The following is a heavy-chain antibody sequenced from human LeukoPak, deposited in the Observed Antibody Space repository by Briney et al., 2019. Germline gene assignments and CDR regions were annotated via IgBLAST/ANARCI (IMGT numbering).Heavy chain of an antibody. CDR3: AREDDRSFGAYDC. V-gene: IGHV1-18*01. D-gene: IGHD4-17*01. CDR2: VSKYTGNA. Sequence: ASVKVSCKASKYTFGDYDVTWGRQAPGQGLEWMGWVSKYTGNADYAPKFQGRVSMTTDTSTRTAYMELRSLRPDDTAVYFCAREDDRSFGAYDCWGQGTLVTVS. J-gene: IGHJ4*02. CDR1: KYTFGDYD.